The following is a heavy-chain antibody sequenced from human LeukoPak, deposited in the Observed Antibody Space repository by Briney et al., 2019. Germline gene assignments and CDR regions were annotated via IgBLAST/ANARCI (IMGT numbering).Heavy chain of an antibody. Sequence: ASVKVSCKASGGTLSSYSISWVRQAPGQGLEWMGGIIPIFDTADYAQKFQGRVTITADESTSTAYMELSSLRSEDTAVFYCARISLGAIWGYYYGMDVWGQGTTVTVSS. CDR2: IIPIFDTA. J-gene: IGHJ6*02. CDR1: GGTLSSYS. CDR3: ARISLGAIWGYYYGMDV. V-gene: IGHV1-69*13. D-gene: IGHD1-26*01.